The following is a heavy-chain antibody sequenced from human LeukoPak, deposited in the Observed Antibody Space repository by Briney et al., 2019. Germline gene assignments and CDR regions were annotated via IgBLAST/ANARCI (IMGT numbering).Heavy chain of an antibody. J-gene: IGHJ4*02. D-gene: IGHD3-22*01. CDR1: GFTFSSYA. CDR3: AKDQDFYDSSGYPDY. Sequence: QSGGSLRLSCAASGFTFSSYAMSWVRQAPGKGLEWVSAISGSGGSTYYADSVKGRFTTSRDNSKNTLYLQMNSLRAEDTAVYYCAKDQDFYDSSGYPDYWGQGTLVTVSS. V-gene: IGHV3-23*01. CDR2: ISGSGGST.